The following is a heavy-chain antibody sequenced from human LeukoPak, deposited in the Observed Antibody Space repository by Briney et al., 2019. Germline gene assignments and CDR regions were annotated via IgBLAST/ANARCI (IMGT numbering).Heavy chain of an antibody. CDR3: AKDLAVAGSEYFQH. V-gene: IGHV3-23*01. Sequence: AGGSLRLSCAASGFTFSSYAMSWVRQAPGKGLEWVSAISGSGGSTYYADSVKGRFTISRDNSKNTLYLQMNSLRAGDTAVYYCAKDLAVAGSEYFQHWGQGTLVTVSS. CDR2: ISGSGGST. CDR1: GFTFSSYA. D-gene: IGHD6-19*01. J-gene: IGHJ1*01.